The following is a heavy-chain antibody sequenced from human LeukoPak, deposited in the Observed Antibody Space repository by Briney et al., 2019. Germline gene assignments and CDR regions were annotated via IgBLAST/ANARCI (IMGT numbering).Heavy chain of an antibody. CDR3: ARVLYYYYGMDV. J-gene: IGHJ6*02. CDR1: GFTVSSNY. Sequence: GALRLSCAASGFTVSSNYMSWVRQAPGKGLEWVSVIYSGGSTYYADSVRGRFTISRDNSKNTLYLQMNSLRAEDTAVYYCARVLYYYYGMDVWGQGTTVTVSS. CDR2: IYSGGST. V-gene: IGHV3-53*01.